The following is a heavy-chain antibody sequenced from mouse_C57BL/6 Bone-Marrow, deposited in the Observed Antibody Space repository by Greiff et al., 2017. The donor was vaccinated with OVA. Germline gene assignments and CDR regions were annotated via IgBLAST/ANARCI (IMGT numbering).Heavy chain of an antibody. CDR3: ARGETAQGAWFAY. CDR2: INPSSGYT. J-gene: IGHJ3*01. D-gene: IGHD3-2*02. Sequence: VQLQQSGAELARPGASVKMSCKASGYTFTSYTMHWVKQRPGQGLEWIGYINPSSGYTKYNQKFKDKATLTADKSSSTAYMQLSSLTSEDSAVYYCARGETAQGAWFAYWGQGTLVTVSA. V-gene: IGHV1-4*01. CDR1: GYTFTSYT.